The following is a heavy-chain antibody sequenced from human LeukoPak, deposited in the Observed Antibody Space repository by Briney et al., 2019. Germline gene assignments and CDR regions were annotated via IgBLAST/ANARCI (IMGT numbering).Heavy chain of an antibody. V-gene: IGHV3-23*01. J-gene: IGHJ5*02. Sequence: PGGSLRLSCAASGFTFSSYAMSWVRQAPGKGLEWVSAISGSGGSTYYADSVKGRFTISRDNSKNTLYLQMNSLRAEDTAVYYCAKGWYYDFWSGYQLNWFDPWGQGTLVTVSS. CDR1: GFTFSSYA. CDR2: ISGSGGST. D-gene: IGHD3-3*01. CDR3: AKGWYYDFWSGYQLNWFDP.